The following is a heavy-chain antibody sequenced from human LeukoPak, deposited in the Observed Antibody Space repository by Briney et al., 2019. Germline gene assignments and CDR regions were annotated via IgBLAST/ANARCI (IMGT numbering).Heavy chain of an antibody. CDR3: TSETNYYDSSGYYSPFDY. J-gene: IGHJ4*02. D-gene: IGHD3-22*01. V-gene: IGHV3-15*07. Sequence: GGSLRLSCAASGFIFSNAWMNWVRQAPGKGLEWVGRIKSKPDGGTTDYAAPVKGRFTISRDDSKNTLYLQMNSLKTEDTAVYYCTSETNYYDSSGYYSPFDYWGQGTLVTVSS. CDR2: IKSKPDGGTT. CDR1: GFIFSNAW.